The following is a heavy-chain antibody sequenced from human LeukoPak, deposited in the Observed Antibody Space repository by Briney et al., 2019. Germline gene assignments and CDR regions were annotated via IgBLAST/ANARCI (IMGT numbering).Heavy chain of an antibody. D-gene: IGHD5-18*01. CDR2: VSGRGDST. CDR1: GFTFSNYA. Sequence: GGSLRLSCAASGFTFSNYAMTWVRQAPGKGLEWVSVVSGRGDSTFYADSVRGRFTVSRDNSKSTLYLQMNSLRADDSAMYSCARAGVGDTATSLYLDVWGKGTSVTVSS. V-gene: IGHV3-23*01. CDR3: ARAGVGDTATSLYLDV. J-gene: IGHJ6*04.